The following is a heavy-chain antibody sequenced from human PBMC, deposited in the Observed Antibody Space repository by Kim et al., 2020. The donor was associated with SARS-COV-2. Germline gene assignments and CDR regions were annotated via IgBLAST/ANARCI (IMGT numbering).Heavy chain of an antibody. Sequence: ASVKVSCKTSGYTFNNHGISWVRKAPGQGLEWMGWISAYSGNTNYAQKVQGRVSMTTDTSTSTAYMELKSLTSDDTAVYYCARAGITGADFDYWGQGTLVTVSS. D-gene: IGHD1-20*01. CDR1: GYTFNNHG. CDR3: ARAGITGADFDY. CDR2: ISAYSGNT. V-gene: IGHV1-18*01. J-gene: IGHJ4*02.